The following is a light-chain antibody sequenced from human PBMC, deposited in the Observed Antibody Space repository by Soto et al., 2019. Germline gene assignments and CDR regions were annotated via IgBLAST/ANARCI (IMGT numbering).Light chain of an antibody. CDR1: QDIHNY. J-gene: IGKJ1*01. V-gene: IGKV1-8*01. CDR2: AAS. CDR3: QHYYNYPLT. Sequence: AVLLTQSPSSFSASTGDRATITCRASQDIHNYLAWYQQVPGKAPKLLLYAASILQTGVPSRFSGSGSGTDFTLTIDGLQSEDFATYFFQHYYNYPLTFGQGTTVE.